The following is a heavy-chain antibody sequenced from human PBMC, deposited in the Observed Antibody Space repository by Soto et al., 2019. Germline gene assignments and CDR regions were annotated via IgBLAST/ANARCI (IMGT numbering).Heavy chain of an antibody. CDR2: IYPGDSDT. Sequence: PGESLKISCKGSGYSFTSYWIGWVRQMPGKGLEWMGIIYPGDSDTRYSPSFQGQVTISADKSISTAYLQWSSLKASDTAMYYCARQGYSYGSPYYYYMDVWGKGTTVTVSS. D-gene: IGHD5-18*01. V-gene: IGHV5-51*01. CDR1: GYSFTSYW. J-gene: IGHJ6*03. CDR3: ARQGYSYGSPYYYYMDV.